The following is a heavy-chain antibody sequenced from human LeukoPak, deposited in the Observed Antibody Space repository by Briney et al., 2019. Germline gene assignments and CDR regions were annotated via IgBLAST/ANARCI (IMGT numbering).Heavy chain of an antibody. D-gene: IGHD1-26*01. V-gene: IGHV3-48*01. CDR3: ARGRWELLFNWFDP. CDR1: GFTFSSYS. Sequence: GGSLRLSCAASGFTFSSYSMNWVRQAPGKGLEWVSYISSSSSTIYYADSVKGRFTISRDNAKNSLYLQMNSLRAEDTAVYYCARGRWELLFNWFDPWGQGTLVTVSS. J-gene: IGHJ5*02. CDR2: ISSSSSTI.